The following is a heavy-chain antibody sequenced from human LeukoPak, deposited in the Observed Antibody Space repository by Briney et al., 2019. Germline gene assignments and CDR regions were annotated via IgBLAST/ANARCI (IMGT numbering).Heavy chain of an antibody. Sequence: GGSLRLSCAASGFTFANHDMSWVRQAPGKGLEWVSGVSASGSSRFYADSVKGRFTISRDSSKNTLYLQMNSLRAEDTAVYYCAKELTGEAFDFDYWGQGTLVTVSS. J-gene: IGHJ4*02. CDR3: AKELTGEAFDFDY. CDR2: VSASGSSR. D-gene: IGHD7-27*01. CDR1: GFTFANHD. V-gene: IGHV3-23*01.